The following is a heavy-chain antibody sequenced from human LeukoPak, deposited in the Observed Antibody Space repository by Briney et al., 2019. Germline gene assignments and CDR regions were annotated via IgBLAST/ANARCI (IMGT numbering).Heavy chain of an antibody. Sequence: TGGSLRLACAASGFRFSSYAMSWVRQAPGKGLEWVSAISGSGVSTYYADSVKGRFTVSRDNSKNTLYLQMNSLRAEDTAVYYCASLGGAQGDYWGQGTLVTVSS. D-gene: IGHD2-21*01. V-gene: IGHV3-23*01. CDR2: ISGSGVST. CDR1: GFRFSSYA. CDR3: ASLGGAQGDY. J-gene: IGHJ4*02.